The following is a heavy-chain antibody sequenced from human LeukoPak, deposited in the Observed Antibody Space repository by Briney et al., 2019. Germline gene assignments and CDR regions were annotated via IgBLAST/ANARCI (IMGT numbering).Heavy chain of an antibody. CDR3: ARGRYSSSWYSYYYFDY. CDR1: GFTFSSYA. D-gene: IGHD6-13*01. J-gene: IGHJ4*02. CDR2: ISGSGGST. V-gene: IGHV3-23*01. Sequence: GGSLRLSCAASGFTFSSYAMSWVRQAPGKGLEWASAISGSGGSTYYADSVKGRLTISRHNSKNTLYLQMNSLRAEDTAVYYCARGRYSSSWYSYYYFDYWGQGTLVTVSS.